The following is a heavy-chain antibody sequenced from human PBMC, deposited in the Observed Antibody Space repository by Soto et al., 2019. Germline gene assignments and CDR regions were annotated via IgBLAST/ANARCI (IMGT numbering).Heavy chain of an antibody. V-gene: IGHV1-3*05. CDR1: GYTFTSYA. Sequence: QVQLVQSGAEEKKPGASVKVSCKASGYTFTSYAMPWARQAPGQRLEWMGWINAGNGNTKYSQKFQGRVTITRDTAASTADIELSSLRSEDTAVYYFARAPSLWYFDLWGRGTLVTVSS. CDR3: ARAPSLWYFDL. CDR2: INAGNGNT. J-gene: IGHJ2*01.